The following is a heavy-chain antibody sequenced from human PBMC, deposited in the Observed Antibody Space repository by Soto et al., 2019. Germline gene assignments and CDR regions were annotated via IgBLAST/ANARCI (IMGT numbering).Heavy chain of an antibody. J-gene: IGHJ6*03. CDR3: IRDASGYDYYYYMDV. V-gene: IGHV3-30*09. CDR2: ISYGGSNK. CDR1: GFTFSRYA. Sequence: GGSLRLSCAASGFTFSRYAMHWVRQAPGKGLEWVAGISYGGSNKYYADSVKGRFAISRDNSKNTMYLQMNSLRAEDTAVYYCIRDASGYDYYYYMDVWGKGTTVTVSS. D-gene: IGHD5-12*01.